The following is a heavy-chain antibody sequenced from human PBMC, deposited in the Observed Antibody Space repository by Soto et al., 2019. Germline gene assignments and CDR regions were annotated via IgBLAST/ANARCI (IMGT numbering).Heavy chain of an antibody. CDR1: GFTFSTYW. J-gene: IGHJ4*02. D-gene: IGHD2-15*01. CDR2: IKEDGSEK. V-gene: IGHV3-7*03. Sequence: GSLRLSCAASGFTFSTYWMSWVRQAPGKGLEWVANIKEDGSEKNYVDSLKGRFTISRDNAKNSLYLQMNSLRAEDTAVYYCAKDGLGSCTGGTCYGSDYWGQGTLVTVSS. CDR3: AKDGLGSCTGGTCYGSDY.